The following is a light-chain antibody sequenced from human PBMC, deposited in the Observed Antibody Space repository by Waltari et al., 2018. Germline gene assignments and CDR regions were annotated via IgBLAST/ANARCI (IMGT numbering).Light chain of an antibody. Sequence: QSALTQPASVSGSPGQSITISCTGTSSDVGGYNSVSWYQHHPGKAPKLMIYEVSHRPSGVSNRFSGSKSGNTASLTISGLQAEDEADYYCSSSTSITTPYVFGTGTKVTVL. J-gene: IGLJ1*01. V-gene: IGLV2-14*01. CDR3: SSSTSITTPYV. CDR2: EVS. CDR1: SSDVGGYNS.